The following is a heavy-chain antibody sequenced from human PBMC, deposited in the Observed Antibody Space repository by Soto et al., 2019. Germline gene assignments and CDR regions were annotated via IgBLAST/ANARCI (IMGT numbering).Heavy chain of an antibody. CDR2: ITPMFGTP. D-gene: IGHD3-22*01. CDR1: GGTFSRYA. CDR3: ARDGTLYDSSAYYYLY. J-gene: IGHJ4*02. Sequence: ASVKVSCKASGGTFSRYAITWVRQAPGQGLEWMGGITPMFGTPNYARKFQGRVTITADESTSTAYMELSSLRSEDTAMYYCARDGTLYDSSAYYYLYWGQGTLVTVSS. V-gene: IGHV1-69*13.